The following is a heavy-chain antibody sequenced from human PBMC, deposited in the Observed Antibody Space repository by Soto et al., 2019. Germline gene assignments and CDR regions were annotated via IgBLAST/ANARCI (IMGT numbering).Heavy chain of an antibody. CDR3: ARGAYGSGSYIFGY. Sequence: PGGSLRLSCAASGFTVSSNYMSWVRQAPGKGLEWVSVIYSGGSTYYADSVKGRFTISRDNSKNTLYLQMNSLRTEDTAVYYCARGAYGSGSYIFGYWGQGTLVTVSS. CDR2: IYSGGST. CDR1: GFTVSSNY. D-gene: IGHD3-10*01. V-gene: IGHV3-66*01. J-gene: IGHJ4*02.